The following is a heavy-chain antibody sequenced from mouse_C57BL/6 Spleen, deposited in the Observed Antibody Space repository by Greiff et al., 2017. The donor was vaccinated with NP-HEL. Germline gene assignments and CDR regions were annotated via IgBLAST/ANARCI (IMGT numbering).Heavy chain of an antibody. J-gene: IGHJ3*01. CDR3: ARQGGNSSGYVAWFAY. Sequence: EVQGVESGGGLVQPGGSLKLSCAASGFTFSDYYMYWVRQTPEKRLEWVAYISNGGGSTYYPDTVKGRFTISRDNAKNTLYLQMSRLKSEDTAMYYCARQGGNSSGYVAWFAYWGQGTLVTVSA. CDR2: ISNGGGST. D-gene: IGHD3-2*02. CDR1: GFTFSDYY. V-gene: IGHV5-12*01.